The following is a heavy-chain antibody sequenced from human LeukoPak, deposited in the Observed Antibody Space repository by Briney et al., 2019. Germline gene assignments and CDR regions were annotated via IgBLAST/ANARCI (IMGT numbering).Heavy chain of an antibody. CDR3: AKEGRRWLQLGFFDY. J-gene: IGHJ4*02. V-gene: IGHV3-30*18. CDR2: ISYDGSNK. Sequence: GGSLRLSCAASGFTVSSNYMSWVRQAPGKGLEWVAVISYDGSNKYYADSVKGRFTISRDNSKNTLYLQMNSLRAEDTAVYYCAKEGRRWLQLGFFDYWGQGTLVTVSS. CDR1: GFTVSSNY. D-gene: IGHD5-24*01.